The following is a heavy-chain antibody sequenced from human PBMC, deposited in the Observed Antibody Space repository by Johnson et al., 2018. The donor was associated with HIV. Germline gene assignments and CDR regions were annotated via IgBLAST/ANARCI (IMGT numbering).Heavy chain of an antibody. CDR2: INGDGSGI. D-gene: IGHD3-10*01. CDR1: GFSVSNNY. V-gene: IGHV3-74*02. J-gene: IGHJ3*02. Sequence: VQLVESGGDLVQPGGSLRLSCGASGFSVSNNYMSWVRQAPGKGLEWVSRINGDGSGITYADSVKGRFTISRDNAKNTLYLQMNSLRAEDTAVYYCASFWATGAFDIWGQGTMVTVSS. CDR3: ASFWATGAFDI.